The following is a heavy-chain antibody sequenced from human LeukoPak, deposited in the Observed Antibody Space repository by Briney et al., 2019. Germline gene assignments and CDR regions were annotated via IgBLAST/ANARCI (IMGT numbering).Heavy chain of an antibody. J-gene: IGHJ4*02. Sequence: KPSETLSLTCAVPGGSISSGGYSWSWIRQPPGNGLEWIGYIYHSGSTYYNPSLKSRVTISVDRSKNQFSLKLSSVTAADTAVYYCARRAADSSGYHYYFDYWGQGTLVTVSS. CDR3: ARRAADSSGYHYYFDY. D-gene: IGHD3-22*01. V-gene: IGHV4-30-2*01. CDR1: GGSISSGGYS. CDR2: IYHSGST.